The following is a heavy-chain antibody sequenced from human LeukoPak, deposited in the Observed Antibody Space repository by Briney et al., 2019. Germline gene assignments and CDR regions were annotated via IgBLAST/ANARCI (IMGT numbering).Heavy chain of an antibody. CDR3: ARNYDNSGYTAFGY. D-gene: IGHD3-22*01. J-gene: IGHJ4*02. Sequence: SQTLSLTCTVSGGSISSYYWSWIRQSPGKGLEWIGHIYSSASTNYNPSLKSRVTISIDTSKNQFSLKLSSVTAADTALYYCARNYDNSGYTAFGYWGRGTLVTVSS. V-gene: IGHV4-59*01. CDR1: GGSISSYY. CDR2: IYSSAST.